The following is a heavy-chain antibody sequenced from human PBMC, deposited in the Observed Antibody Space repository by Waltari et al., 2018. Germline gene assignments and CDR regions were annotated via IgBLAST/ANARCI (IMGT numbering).Heavy chain of an antibody. V-gene: IGHV4-39*07. CDR3: ARDRVDSSPSSDY. CDR1: GGSISSSSYY. CDR2: IYYSGST. Sequence: QLQLQESGPGLVKPSETLSLTCTVSGGSISSSSYYWGWIRQPPGKGLEWIGSIYYSGSTYYDPSLKSRVTISVDTSKNQFSLKLSSVTAADTAVYYCARDRVDSSPSSDYWGQGTLVTVSS. J-gene: IGHJ4*02. D-gene: IGHD6-19*01.